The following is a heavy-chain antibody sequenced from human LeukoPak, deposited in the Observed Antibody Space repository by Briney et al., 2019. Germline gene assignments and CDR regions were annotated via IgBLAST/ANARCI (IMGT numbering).Heavy chain of an antibody. CDR2: ISSSSSYT. CDR1: GFTFSDYY. Sequence: GGSLRLSCAASGFTFSDYYMSWIRQAPGKGLEWVSYISSSSSYTNYADSVKSRFTISRDNAQNSLYLQMNSLRAEDTAVYYCARSYYYGMDVWGQGTTVTVSS. V-gene: IGHV3-11*06. J-gene: IGHJ6*02. CDR3: ARSYYYGMDV.